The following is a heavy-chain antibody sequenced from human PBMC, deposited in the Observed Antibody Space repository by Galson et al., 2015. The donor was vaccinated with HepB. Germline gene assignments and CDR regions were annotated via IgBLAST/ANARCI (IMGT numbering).Heavy chain of an antibody. CDR1: GDSVSNNNAA. J-gene: IGHJ6*02. D-gene: IGHD1-1*01. Sequence: CAISGDSVSNNNAAWNWIRQSPSRGLEWLGRTYYRARWYSDYAVPVRSRITINPDTSKNQISLQLSSVTPEDTAVYYCARVHGTIYYYAMDVWGQGTTVTVSS. CDR3: ARVHGTIYYYAMDV. CDR2: TYYRARWYS. V-gene: IGHV6-1*01.